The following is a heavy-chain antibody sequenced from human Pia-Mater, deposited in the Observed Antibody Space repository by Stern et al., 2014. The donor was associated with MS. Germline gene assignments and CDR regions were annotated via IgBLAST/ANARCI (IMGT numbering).Heavy chain of an antibody. D-gene: IGHD1-14*01. J-gene: IGHJ4*02. CDR1: GGSISSSSYY. V-gene: IGHV4-39*01. CDR3: ATGITDSYYFDY. CDR2: IYYSGST. Sequence: QVQLQESGPGLVKPSETLSLTCTVSGGSISSSSYYWGWIRQPPGKGLEWIGSIYYSGSTHYNPSLKSRVTISADTSKHQLSLKLSSVTAADTAVYYCATGITDSYYFDYWGQGTLVTVSS.